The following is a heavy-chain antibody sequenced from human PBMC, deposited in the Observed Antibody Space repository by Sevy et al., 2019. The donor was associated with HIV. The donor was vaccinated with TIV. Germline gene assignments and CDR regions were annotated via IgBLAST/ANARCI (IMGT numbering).Heavy chain of an antibody. D-gene: IGHD6-19*01. CDR1: GGSFSGYY. J-gene: IGHJ4*02. CDR2: INHSGST. Sequence: SETLSLTCAVYGGSFSGYYWSWIRQPPGKGLEWIGEINHSGSTNYNPSLKSRVTISVDTSKNQFSLKLSSVTAADTAVYYCVRGTIEWLVPFDYWGQGTLVTVSS. V-gene: IGHV4-34*01. CDR3: VRGTIEWLVPFDY.